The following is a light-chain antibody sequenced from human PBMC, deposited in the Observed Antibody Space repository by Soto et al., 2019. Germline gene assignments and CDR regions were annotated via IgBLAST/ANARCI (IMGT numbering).Light chain of an antibody. CDR3: QQRTNWPLT. CDR1: QSVDKY. CDR2: DAS. V-gene: IGKV3-11*01. Sequence: EIVLTQSPATLSFSPGERATLSCRASQSVDKYLVWYQQKPGQAPRLLIYDASSRASGIPARFSGSGSGTEFTLTITSPEPEDFAVYYCQQRTNWPLTFGGGTKLEIK. J-gene: IGKJ4*01.